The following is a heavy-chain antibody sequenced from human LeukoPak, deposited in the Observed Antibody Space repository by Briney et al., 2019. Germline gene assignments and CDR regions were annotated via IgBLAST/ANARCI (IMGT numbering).Heavy chain of an antibody. CDR3: ASITMVRGGY. CDR1: GYSIGSGYY. V-gene: IGHV4-34*01. Sequence: SETLSLTCTVSGYSIGSGYYWSWIRQPPGKGLEWIGEINHSGSTNYNPSLKSRVTISVDTSKNQFSLRLSSVTAADTAVYYCASITMVRGGYWGQGTLVIVSS. CDR2: INHSGST. D-gene: IGHD3-10*01. J-gene: IGHJ4*02.